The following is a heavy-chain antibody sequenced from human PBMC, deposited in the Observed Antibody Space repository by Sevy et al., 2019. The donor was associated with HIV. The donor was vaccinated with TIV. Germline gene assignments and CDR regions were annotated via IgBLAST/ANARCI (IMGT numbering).Heavy chain of an antibody. CDR1: GFIFSSFG. D-gene: IGHD6-19*01. CDR2: IHYKGSGK. J-gene: IGHJ6*02. V-gene: IGHV3-30*02. Sequence: GGSLRLSCAASGFIFSSFGMHWVRQAPGKGLEWVAFIHYKGSGKYEADAVNGRYTISRDNSKNTVYLQMSSLRAEDTAVYYCAKDYSTGWYGYYYGMDVRGQGTTVTVSS. CDR3: AKDYSTGWYGYYYGMDV.